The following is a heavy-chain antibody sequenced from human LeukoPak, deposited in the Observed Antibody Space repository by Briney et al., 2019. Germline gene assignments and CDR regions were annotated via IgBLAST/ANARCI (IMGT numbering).Heavy chain of an antibody. CDR2: ISSDGSTK. CDR1: KFTFSHYG. CDR3: VKEYHSRGFGAYFDY. D-gene: IGHD3-3*01. J-gene: IGHJ4*02. Sequence: GGSLRLSCTASKFTFSHYGTQWVRQAPGKGLEWVAVISSDGSTKVYADSVKGRFTLSRDNSINTVDLQMNSLRAEDTAVYYCVKEYHSRGFGAYFDYWGQGTLVTVSS. V-gene: IGHV3-30*18.